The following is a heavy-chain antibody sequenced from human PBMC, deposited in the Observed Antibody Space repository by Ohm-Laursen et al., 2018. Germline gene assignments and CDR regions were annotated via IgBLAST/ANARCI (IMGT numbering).Heavy chain of an antibody. CDR1: GFTFDDYA. J-gene: IGHJ6*02. CDR2: ISWNSDSI. V-gene: IGHV3-9*01. Sequence: SSLRLSCAASGFTFDDYAMHWVRQAPGKGLEWVSGISWNSDSIGYADFVKGRFTISRDNAKKSLYLQMNSLRAEDTALYYCAKDRYTGKYYYYYGMDVWGQGTTVSVSS. CDR3: AKDRYTGKYYYYYGMDV. D-gene: IGHD1-14*01.